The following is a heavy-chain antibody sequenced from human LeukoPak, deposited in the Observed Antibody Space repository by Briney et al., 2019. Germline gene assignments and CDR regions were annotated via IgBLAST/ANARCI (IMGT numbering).Heavy chain of an antibody. J-gene: IGHJ6*02. D-gene: IGHD5-18*01. Sequence: PGGSLRLSCAASGFTFSSDTMNWVRQAPGKGLEWVSSISSSSSYIYYADSGKGRFTISRDNAKNSLYLQMNSRRGEDTAVYYCARDGGYSYGPHYYSYGMDVWGQGTTVTVSS. CDR3: ARDGGYSYGPHYYSYGMDV. CDR1: GFTFSSDT. V-gene: IGHV3-21*01. CDR2: ISSSSSYI.